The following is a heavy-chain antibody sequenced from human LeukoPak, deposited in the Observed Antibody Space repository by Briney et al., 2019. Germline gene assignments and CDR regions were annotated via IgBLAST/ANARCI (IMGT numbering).Heavy chain of an antibody. Sequence: SETLSLTCTVSGGPISSYYWSWIRQPPGKGLEWIGYIYYSGSTNYNPPLKSRVTISVDTSKNQFSLKLSSVTAADTAVYYCARAITIFGVGYFDYWGQGTLVTVSS. J-gene: IGHJ4*02. CDR3: ARAITIFGVGYFDY. D-gene: IGHD3-3*01. CDR2: IYYSGST. CDR1: GGPISSYY. V-gene: IGHV4-59*01.